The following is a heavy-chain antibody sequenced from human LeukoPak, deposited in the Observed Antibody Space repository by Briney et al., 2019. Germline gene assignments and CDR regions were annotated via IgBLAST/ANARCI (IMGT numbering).Heavy chain of an antibody. CDR3: ASPTTVRARFDY. V-gene: IGHV3-7*01. CDR2: IKQDGSEK. Sequence: GGSLRLSCAASGFTFSSYWMSWVRQAPGKGLEWVANIKQDGSEKYYVDSVKGRFTITRDNAKNSLYLQMNSLRAEDTAVYYCASPTTVRARFDYWGQGTLVTVSS. CDR1: GFTFSSYW. J-gene: IGHJ4*02. D-gene: IGHD4-11*01.